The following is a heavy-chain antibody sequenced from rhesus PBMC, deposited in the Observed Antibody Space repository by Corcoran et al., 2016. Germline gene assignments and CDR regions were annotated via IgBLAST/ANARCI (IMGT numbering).Heavy chain of an antibody. CDR3: AKDQGYSCFDY. Sequence: EVQLVESGGGLAKPGGSLRLSCAASGFTFSNYWMNWVRQAPGKGLEWVSVINSGGGSTYSAVSVRGRFTISRDNSKHTLSLQMNSLGAEDTAVYYCAKDQGYSCFDYWGQGVLVTVSS. J-gene: IGHJ4*01. V-gene: IGHV3S25*01. CDR1: GFTFSNYW. D-gene: IGHD5-24*01. CDR2: INSGGGST.